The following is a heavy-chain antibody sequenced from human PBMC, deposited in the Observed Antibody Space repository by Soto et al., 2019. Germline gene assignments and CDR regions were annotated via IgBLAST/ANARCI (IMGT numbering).Heavy chain of an antibody. V-gene: IGHV1-69*02. D-gene: IGHD4-17*01. J-gene: IGHJ4*02. CDR1: GGTFSSYT. CDR3: ASDSAYGAYGGGDY. Sequence: QVQLVQSGAEVKKPGSSVKVSCKASGGTFSSYTISWVRQAPGQGLEWMGRIIPILGIANYAQKFQGRVTITADKSTSTAYMELSSLRSEDTAVYYCASDSAYGAYGGGDYWGQGTLVTVSS. CDR2: IIPILGIA.